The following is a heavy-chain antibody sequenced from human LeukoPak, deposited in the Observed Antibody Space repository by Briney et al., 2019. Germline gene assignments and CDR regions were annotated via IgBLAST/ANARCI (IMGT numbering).Heavy chain of an antibody. CDR3: AKERVTTIFGVIINAFDV. D-gene: IGHD3-3*01. V-gene: IGHV3-30*02. CDR1: GFTFTNYG. J-gene: IGHJ3*01. Sequence: PGGSLRLSCAASGFTFTNYGVYWVRQAPGQGLEWVAFIRYDSSHEYYADSVKGRFTISRDNSKNTVYLQMNSLRDEDTAVYYCAKERVTTIFGVIINAFDVWGQGTMVTVSS. CDR2: IRYDSSHE.